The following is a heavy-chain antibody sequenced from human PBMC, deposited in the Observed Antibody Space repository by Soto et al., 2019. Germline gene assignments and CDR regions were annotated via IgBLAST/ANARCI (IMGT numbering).Heavy chain of an antibody. D-gene: IGHD3-22*01. CDR2: INAGNGNT. Sequence: ASVKVSCKASGYTFTNYAMHWVRQAPGQRLEWMGWINAGNGNTKYSQKFQGRVTIARDTSASTAYMELSSLRSEDTAVNYCARDPSRNYYDSSGYSWFDPWGQGTLVTGSS. CDR3: ARDPSRNYYDSSGYSWFDP. J-gene: IGHJ5*02. CDR1: GYTFTNYA. V-gene: IGHV1-3*01.